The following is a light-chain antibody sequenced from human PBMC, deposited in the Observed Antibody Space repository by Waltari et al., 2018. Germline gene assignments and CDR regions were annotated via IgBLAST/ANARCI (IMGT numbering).Light chain of an antibody. CDR3: SSYTFSSTLEV. CDR2: VVS. J-gene: IGLJ1*01. V-gene: IGLV2-14*03. CDR1: RGDVAGYTY. Sequence: QSALTQPASVSGSPRQSITIPCPGTRGDVAGYTYVPWYQQHQGKAPRLMIYVVSDRPSGVSNRFSASKSGNTAFLTISGLQAEDEADYYCSSYTFSSTLEVFGTGTKVTVL.